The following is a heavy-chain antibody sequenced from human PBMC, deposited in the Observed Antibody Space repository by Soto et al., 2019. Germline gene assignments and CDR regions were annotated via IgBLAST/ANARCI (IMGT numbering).Heavy chain of an antibody. CDR1: GYTFTGHY. CDR3: GRGRSGQIVVFY. J-gene: IGHJ4*02. CDR2: IGPESGAT. Sequence: ATVKVSCKASGYTFTGHYIHWVRQAPEQGPEWMGEIGPESGATRYAEKFQGRVTMTLDTSITTVYMELKNLSPDDTAVYYCGRGRSGQIVVFYWGQGTPVTVSS. D-gene: IGHD1-26*01. V-gene: IGHV1-2*02.